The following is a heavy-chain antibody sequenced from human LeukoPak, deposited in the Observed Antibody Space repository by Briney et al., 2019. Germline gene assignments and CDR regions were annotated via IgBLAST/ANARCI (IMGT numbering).Heavy chain of an antibody. D-gene: IGHD2-2*01. CDR2: ISYDGSNK. J-gene: IGHJ4*02. Sequence: GGSLRLSCAASGFTFSSYAMHWVRQAPGKGLEWVAVISYDGSNKYYADSVKGRFTISRDNSKNTLYLQMNSLRAEDTAVYYCARYHLDIVVVPAGSYWGQGALVTVSS. CDR3: ARYHLDIVVVPAGSY. CDR1: GFTFSSYA. V-gene: IGHV3-30*04.